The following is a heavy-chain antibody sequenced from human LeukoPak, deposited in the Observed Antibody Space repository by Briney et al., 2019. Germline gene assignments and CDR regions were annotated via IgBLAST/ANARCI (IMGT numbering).Heavy chain of an antibody. J-gene: IGHJ3*02. D-gene: IGHD6-13*01. CDR3: ARGGGGQQLVRYAFDI. V-gene: IGHV1-46*01. CDR1: GYTFTSYY. Sequence: ASVKVSCKASGYTFTSYYMHWVRQAPGQGLEWMGIINPSGGSTSYAQKFQGRVTMTRDTSTSTVYMELSSLRSEDTAVYYCARGGGGQQLVRYAFDIWGQGTMVTVSS. CDR2: INPSGGST.